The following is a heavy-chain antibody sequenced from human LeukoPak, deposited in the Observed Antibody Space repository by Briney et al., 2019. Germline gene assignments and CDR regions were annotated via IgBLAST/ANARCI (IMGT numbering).Heavy chain of an antibody. CDR1: GASISSDSNY. V-gene: IGHV4-39*07. D-gene: IGHD3-3*02. J-gene: IGHJ5*01. CDR3: ARDISISWFYS. CDR2: IYHTGSA. Sequence: PSETLSLTCTVSGASISSDSNYWAWVRQPPGKGLQWIGSIYHTGSAFYSPSLKSRVSISIDSSKNPFSLKLSYVTVADTALYYCARDISISWFYSWGQGALVSVSS.